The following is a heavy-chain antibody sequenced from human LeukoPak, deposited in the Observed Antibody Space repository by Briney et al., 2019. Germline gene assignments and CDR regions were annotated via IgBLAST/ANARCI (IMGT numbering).Heavy chain of an antibody. J-gene: IGHJ4*02. CDR2: IYYSGST. CDR3: VASYGGYVLDY. CDR1: GGSISSYY. D-gene: IGHD5-12*01. Sequence: SETLSLTCTVPGGSISSYYWSSIRQPPGKGLEWIGYIYYSGSTNYNPSLQSRVTISVDTSKNQFALKLSSVTAADTAVYYCVASYGGYVLDYWGQGALVIVSS. V-gene: IGHV4-59*01.